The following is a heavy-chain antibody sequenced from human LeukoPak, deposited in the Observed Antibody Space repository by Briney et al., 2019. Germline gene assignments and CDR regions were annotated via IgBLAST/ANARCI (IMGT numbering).Heavy chain of an antibody. J-gene: IGHJ5*02. CDR1: GGSISSYY. CDR2: IYTSGST. D-gene: IGHD3-16*01. Sequence: SETLSLTCTVSGGSISSYYWSWIRQPAGKGLEWIGRIYTSGSTNYNPSLKSRVTMSVDTSKNQFPLKLSSVTAADTAVYYCASSRGTFNWFDPWGQGTLVTVSS. CDR3: ASSRGTFNWFDP. V-gene: IGHV4-4*07.